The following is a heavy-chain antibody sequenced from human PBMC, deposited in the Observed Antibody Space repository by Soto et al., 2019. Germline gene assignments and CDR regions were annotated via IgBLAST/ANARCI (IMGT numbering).Heavy chain of an antibody. D-gene: IGHD3-22*01. CDR2: INHSGST. J-gene: IGHJ4*02. V-gene: IGHV4-34*01. Sequence: SETLSLTCAVYGGSFSGYYWSWIRQPPGKGLEWIGEINHSGSTNYNPSLKNRVTISVDTSKNQFSLKLNSVTAADTAVYYCARGQRKGVIPKCFDYWAQGTLVTVSS. CDR3: ARGQRKGVIPKCFDY. CDR1: GGSFSGYY.